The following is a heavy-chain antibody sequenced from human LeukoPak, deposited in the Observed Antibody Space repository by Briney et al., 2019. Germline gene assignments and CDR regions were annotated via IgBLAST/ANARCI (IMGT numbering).Heavy chain of an antibody. D-gene: IGHD6-19*01. V-gene: IGHV3-21*01. J-gene: IGHJ3*02. CDR2: ITSTSSYT. CDR3: ARDKTEQWLVLEAFDI. CDR1: GLTFSSDT. Sequence: GRSLRLSRAAAGLTFSSDTMNWVRQTPGKWLEWVSSITSTSSYTYYADSARGRFSISRDNAKNSLYLQMNSLRAEDTAVYYCARDKTEQWLVLEAFDIWGQGTVVTVSS.